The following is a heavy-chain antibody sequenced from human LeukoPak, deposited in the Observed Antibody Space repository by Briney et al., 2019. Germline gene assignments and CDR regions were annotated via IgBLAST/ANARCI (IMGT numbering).Heavy chain of an antibody. Sequence: RTGGSLRLSCAASGFTFSFYGMHWVRQAPGKGLEWVAVISYDGSNKYYADSVKGRFTISRDNSKNTLYLQMNSLRAEDTAVYYCAKEGAVAAHPFDYWGQGTLVTVSS. D-gene: IGHD6-19*01. CDR3: AKEGAVAAHPFDY. CDR1: GFTFSFYG. V-gene: IGHV3-30*18. J-gene: IGHJ4*02. CDR2: ISYDGSNK.